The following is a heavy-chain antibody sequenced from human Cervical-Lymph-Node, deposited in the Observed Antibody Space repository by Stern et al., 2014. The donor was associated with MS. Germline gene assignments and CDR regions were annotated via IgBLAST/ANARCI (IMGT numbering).Heavy chain of an antibody. D-gene: IGHD3-10*01. CDR2: IYYDGSKK. V-gene: IGHV3-33*01. CDR3: ARDQVWVTMIRGPDY. Sequence: QVHLVESGGGVVQPGRSLRLSCAASGFSFSNYAIHWVRQAPGKGLEWVAVIYYDGSKKYYADSVKGRFTISRDNSKNTVFLQMNSLRAEDTAVYYCARDQVWVTMIRGPDYWGQGTLVTVSS. J-gene: IGHJ4*02. CDR1: GFSFSNYA.